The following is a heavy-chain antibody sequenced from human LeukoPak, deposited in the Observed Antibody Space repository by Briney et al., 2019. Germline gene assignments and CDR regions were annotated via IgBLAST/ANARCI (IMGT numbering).Heavy chain of an antibody. CDR3: ARMDGYNDFDY. Sequence: KASETLSPTCTVSGGSISSSSYYWGWIRQPPGKGLEWIGSIYYSGSTYYNPSLKSRVTISVDTSKNQFSLKLSSVTAADTAVYYCARMDGYNDFDYWGQGTLVTVSS. CDR1: GGSISSSSYY. V-gene: IGHV4-39*01. CDR2: IYYSGST. J-gene: IGHJ4*02. D-gene: IGHD5-24*01.